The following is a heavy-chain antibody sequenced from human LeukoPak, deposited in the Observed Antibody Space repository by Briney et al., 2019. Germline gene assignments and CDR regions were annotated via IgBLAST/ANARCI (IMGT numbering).Heavy chain of an antibody. CDR1: GFTFNTFA. J-gene: IGHJ4*02. V-gene: IGHV3-23*01. CDR2: ISSAGLNS. Sequence: TGGSLRLSCAASGFTFNTFAMSWVRQAPGKGLEWVSMISSAGLNSYYADSVKGRFTISRDTSKNILFLQMNSLRAKDTAVYYCAKGLYSLPDVTWGQGTLVTVSS. CDR3: AKGLYSLPDVT. D-gene: IGHD3-16*01.